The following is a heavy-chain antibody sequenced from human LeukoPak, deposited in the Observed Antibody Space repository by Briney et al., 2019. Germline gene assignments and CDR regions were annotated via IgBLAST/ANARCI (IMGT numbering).Heavy chain of an antibody. CDR2: INHSGST. J-gene: IGHJ4*02. CDR1: GGSFSGYY. V-gene: IGHV4-34*01. CDR3: ARRRGYSSSRGFDY. Sequence: SETLSLTCAVYGGSFSGYYWSWIRQPSGKGLEWIGEINHSGSTNYNPSLKSRVTISVDTSKNQFSLKLSSVTAADTAVYYCARRRGYSSSRGFDYWGQGTLVTVSS. D-gene: IGHD6-6*01.